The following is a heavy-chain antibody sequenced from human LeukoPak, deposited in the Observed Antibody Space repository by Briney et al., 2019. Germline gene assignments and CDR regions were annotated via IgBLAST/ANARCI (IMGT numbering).Heavy chain of an antibody. J-gene: IGHJ4*02. CDR1: GFTLSSYA. Sequence: GGSLRLSCAASGFTLSSYAMSWVRQAPGKGLEWVSAISDSGNTYHADSVKGRFTISRDSSKNTLFLQMNRLRPEDAAVYYCAKGDLPLLYGGAFDSWGQGILVTVSS. CDR2: ISDSGNT. D-gene: IGHD1-26*01. V-gene: IGHV3-23*01. CDR3: AKGDLPLLYGGAFDS.